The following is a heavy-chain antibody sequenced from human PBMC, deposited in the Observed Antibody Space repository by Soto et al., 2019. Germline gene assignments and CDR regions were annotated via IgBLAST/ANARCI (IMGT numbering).Heavy chain of an antibody. V-gene: IGHV4-59*01. CDR3: ASSNIAAAGFYYYGMDV. J-gene: IGHJ6*02. CDR2: IYYSGST. Sequence: QVQMQESGPGLVKPSEALSLTCTVSGGSISSYYWSWIRQPPGKGLEWIGYIYYSGSTNYNPSLKSRVTISVDTSKNQFSLKLSSVTAADTAVYYCASSNIAAAGFYYYGMDVWGRVTTVTVSS. CDR1: GGSISSYY. D-gene: IGHD6-13*01.